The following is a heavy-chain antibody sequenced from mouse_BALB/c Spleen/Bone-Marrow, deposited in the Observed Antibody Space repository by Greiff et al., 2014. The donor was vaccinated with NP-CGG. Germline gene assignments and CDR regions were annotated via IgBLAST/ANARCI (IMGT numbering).Heavy chain of an antibody. Sequence: VQLQQPGAELVKPGASVKLSCTASGFNIKDTYMHWVKQRPEQGLEWIGRIDPANGNTKYDPKFQGKATITADTSSNTAYLQLSSLTSEDTAVYYCARSYGSSPFDYWGQGTTLTDSS. D-gene: IGHD1-1*01. V-gene: IGHV14-3*02. J-gene: IGHJ2*01. CDR1: GFNIKDTY. CDR2: IDPANGNT. CDR3: ARSYGSSPFDY.